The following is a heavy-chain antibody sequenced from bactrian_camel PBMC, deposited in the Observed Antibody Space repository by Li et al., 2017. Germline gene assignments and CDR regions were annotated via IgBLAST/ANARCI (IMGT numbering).Heavy chain of an antibody. Sequence: HVQLVESGGDSVQAGGSLSLACAASGYRDRRNCMGWFRQAPGKEREGVAAIYGGGFNKYYADSVKGRFAISRDNAEGTLYLEMNSLKVEDTAMYYCVAARYCKTAADLDRYLEVGGHGTQVTVS. CDR2: IYGGGFNK. V-gene: IGHV3S1*01. D-gene: IGHD5*01. J-gene: IGHJ2*01. CDR3: VAARYCKTAADLDRYLEV. CDR1: GYRDRRNC.